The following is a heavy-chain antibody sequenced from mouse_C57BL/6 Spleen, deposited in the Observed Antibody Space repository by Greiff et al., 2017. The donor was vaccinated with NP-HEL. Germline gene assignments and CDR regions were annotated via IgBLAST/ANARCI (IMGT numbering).Heavy chain of an antibody. J-gene: IGHJ4*01. CDR3: ARRYGSSRYYAMDY. V-gene: IGHV1-18*01. Sequence: VQLQQSGPELVKPGASVKIPCKASGYTFTDYNMDWVKQSHGKSLEWIGDINPNNGGTIYNQKFKGKATLTVDKSSSTAYMELRSLTSEDTAVYYCARRYGSSRYYAMDYWGQGTSVTVSS. CDR2: INPNNGGT. D-gene: IGHD1-1*01. CDR1: GYTFTDYN.